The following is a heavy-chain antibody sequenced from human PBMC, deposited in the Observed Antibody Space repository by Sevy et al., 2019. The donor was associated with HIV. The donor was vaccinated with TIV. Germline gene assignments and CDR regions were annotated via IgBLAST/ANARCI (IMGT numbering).Heavy chain of an antibody. J-gene: IGHJ6*02. D-gene: IGHD6-13*01. CDR3: ARHLRSSSSLYYYYGMDV. Sequence: SETLSLTCTVSGGSISSSSYYWGWIRQPPGKGLEWIGSIYYSGRTYYNPSLKSRVTISVDTSKNQFSLKLSSVTAADTAVYYCARHLRSSSSLYYYYGMDVWGQGTTVTVSS. CDR1: GGSISSSSYY. CDR2: IYYSGRT. V-gene: IGHV4-39*01.